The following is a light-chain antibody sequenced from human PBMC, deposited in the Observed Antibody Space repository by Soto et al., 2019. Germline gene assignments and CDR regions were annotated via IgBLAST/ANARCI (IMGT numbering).Light chain of an antibody. CDR1: NIGSKS. CDR3: QVWDSSSDHPGCV. Sequence: SYELTQPPSVSVAPGKTARITCGGNNIGSKSVHWYQQKPGQAPVLVIYYDSDRPSGIPERFSGSNSGNTATLTISRVEAGDEADYYCQVWDSSSDHPGCVFGTGTKLTVL. CDR2: YDS. V-gene: IGLV3-21*04. J-gene: IGLJ1*01.